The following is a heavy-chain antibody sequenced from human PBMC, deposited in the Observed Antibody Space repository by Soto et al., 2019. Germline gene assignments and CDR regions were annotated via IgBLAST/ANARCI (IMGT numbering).Heavy chain of an antibody. CDR1: GGTFSSYA. CDR2: IIPIFDTA. V-gene: IGHV1-69*12. CDR3: ATHQIATITYYSGMDV. Sequence: QVQLVQSGAEVKKPGSSVRVSCKASGGTFSSYAISWVRQAPGQGLEWMGGIIPIFDTADNTQKFQGRVTNTADETKSTANMDMSSLRSGDTAVYYCATHQIATITYYSGMDVWGQGTTVTVSS. J-gene: IGHJ6*02. D-gene: IGHD1-26*01.